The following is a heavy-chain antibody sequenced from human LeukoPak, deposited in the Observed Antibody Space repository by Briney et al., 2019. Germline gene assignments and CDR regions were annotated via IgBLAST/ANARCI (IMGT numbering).Heavy chain of an antibody. Sequence: SQTLSLTCAISGDSVSSNSAAWNWIRQSPSRGLKWLVRTYYRSKWYNNYAASVKSRIIIKPDTSKNQFSLQLDSVTPEDTAVYYCARDRPNGSSGVNYFDCWGQGTLVTVSS. CDR1: GDSVSSNSAA. CDR2: TYYRSKWYN. CDR3: ARDRPNGSSGVNYFDC. D-gene: IGHD3-22*01. J-gene: IGHJ4*02. V-gene: IGHV6-1*01.